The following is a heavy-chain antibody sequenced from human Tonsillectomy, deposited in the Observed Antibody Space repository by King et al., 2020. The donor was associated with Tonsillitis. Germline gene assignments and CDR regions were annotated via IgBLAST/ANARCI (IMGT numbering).Heavy chain of an antibody. CDR3: ARVGSSHNWFDP. CDR1: GGSFSGYY. D-gene: IGHD6-13*01. V-gene: IGHV4-34*01. Sequence: VQLQQWGAGLLKPSETLSLTCAVYGGSFSGYYWSWIRQPPGKGLEWIGEINHSGITNYNPSLKSRVTISVDTSKKQFFLKLNSVTAADTAVYYCARVGSSHNWFDPWGQGTLVTVPS. CDR2: INHSGIT. J-gene: IGHJ5*02.